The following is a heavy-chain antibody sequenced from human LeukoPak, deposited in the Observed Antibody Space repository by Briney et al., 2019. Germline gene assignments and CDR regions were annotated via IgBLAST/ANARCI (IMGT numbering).Heavy chain of an antibody. CDR3: ARSSIAALSIFDY. CDR1: GFTFSNYA. D-gene: IGHD6-6*01. J-gene: IGHJ4*02. V-gene: IGHV3-23*01. Sequence: GSLRLSCAASGFTFSNYAMSWVRQAPGKGLEWVAAISGSGGSTYYADSVKGRFTISRDNSKNTLYLQMSSLRAEDTAVYYCARSSIAALSIFDYWGQGTLVTVSS. CDR2: ISGSGGST.